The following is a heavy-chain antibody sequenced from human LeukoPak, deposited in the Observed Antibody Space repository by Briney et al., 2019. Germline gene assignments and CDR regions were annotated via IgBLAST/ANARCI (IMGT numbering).Heavy chain of an antibody. Sequence: GGSLRLSCAASGFTFSDHSMSWIRQAPGKGLTWVSYISSSSTYTKYADSVKGRFTISRDNAKNSLYLQMNSLRAEDTAVYYCARPSSGWYLGFHWGQGTLVTVSS. CDR3: ARPSSGWYLGFH. V-gene: IGHV3-11*03. J-gene: IGHJ4*02. CDR2: ISSSSTYT. CDR1: GFTFSDHS. D-gene: IGHD6-19*01.